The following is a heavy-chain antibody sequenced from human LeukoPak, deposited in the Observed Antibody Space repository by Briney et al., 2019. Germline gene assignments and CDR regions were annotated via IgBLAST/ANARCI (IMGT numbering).Heavy chain of an antibody. CDR1: GFTFSSYA. D-gene: IGHD2-15*01. J-gene: IGHJ4*02. CDR3: ANQPSKYCTGGSCYVVY. V-gene: IGHV3-23*01. Sequence: GGSLRLSCEASGFTFSSYAMSWVRQATGKGLEWVSGISDSGGSIYYADSVKGRFTISRDNSKNTLYLQMNSLRAEDTAIYYCANQPSKYCTGGSCYVVYWGQGTLVTVSS. CDR2: ISDSGGSI.